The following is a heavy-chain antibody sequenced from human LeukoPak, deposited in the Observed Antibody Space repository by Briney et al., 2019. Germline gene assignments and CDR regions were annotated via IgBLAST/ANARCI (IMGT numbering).Heavy chain of an antibody. J-gene: IGHJ5*02. Sequence: SETLSLTCTVSGVSISSYYWSWIRQPPGKGLEWIGYIYYSGSTNYNLSLKSRVTISVDTSKKQLSLKLSSVTAADTAVYYCARDNRPYYYGSGSYYNNWFDPWGQGTLVTVSS. CDR2: IYYSGST. CDR1: GVSISSYY. CDR3: ARDNRPYYYGSGSYYNNWFDP. D-gene: IGHD3-10*01. V-gene: IGHV4-59*01.